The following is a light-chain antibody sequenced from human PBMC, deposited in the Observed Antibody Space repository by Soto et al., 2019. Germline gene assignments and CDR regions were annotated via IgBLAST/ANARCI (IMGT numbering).Light chain of an antibody. V-gene: IGLV2-23*02. CDR2: DVN. CDR3: CSYVDSTTFENVI. CDR1: TSDVGGYDL. J-gene: IGLJ2*01. Sequence: QSALTQPASVSGSPGQSITISCTGTTSDVGGYDLVSWYQQRPGKVPKLLIYDVNKRPSGVSNRFSGSKSGITASLTISGLQAEDEADYFCCSYVDSTTFENVIFGGGTKLTVL.